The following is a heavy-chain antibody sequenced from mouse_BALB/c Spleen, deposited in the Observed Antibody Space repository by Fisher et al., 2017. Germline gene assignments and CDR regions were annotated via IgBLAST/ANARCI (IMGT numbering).Heavy chain of an antibody. CDR3: ARYGNYAMDY. J-gene: IGHJ4*01. V-gene: IGHV1-26*01. Sequence: KGKATLTVDKSSSTAYMELLSLTSEDSAVYYCARYGNYAMDYWGQGTSVTVSS. D-gene: IGHD1-1*01.